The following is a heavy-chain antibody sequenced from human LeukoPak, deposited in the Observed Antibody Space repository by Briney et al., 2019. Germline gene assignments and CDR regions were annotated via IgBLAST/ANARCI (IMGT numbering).Heavy chain of an antibody. D-gene: IGHD3-10*01. CDR2: MSYDGSYK. V-gene: IGHV3-30*18. CDR3: AKDRGYGSGSYYIPGAYFDY. Sequence: GRSLRLSCAASGFTFSDYGIHWVRQAPGKGLEWVAVMSYDGSYKYYADSVKGRFTISRDNSKNTLYLQMNSLRAEDTAVYYCAKDRGYGSGSYYIPGAYFDYWGQGTLVTVSS. J-gene: IGHJ4*02. CDR1: GFTFSDYG.